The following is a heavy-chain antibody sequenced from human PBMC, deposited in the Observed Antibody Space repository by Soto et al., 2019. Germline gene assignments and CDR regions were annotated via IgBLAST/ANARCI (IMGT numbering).Heavy chain of an antibody. D-gene: IGHD1-1*01. CDR2: ISSSGSHM. CDR3: ARYANGLDY. V-gene: IGHV3-21*01. Sequence: EVQLVESGGGLVKPGGSLRLSCAASGFTFSGYTMNWVRQAPGKGLEWVSSISSSGSHMYYADSVRGRFTISRDNAKNSLYLQMNSLRGDDTAVYYCARYANGLDYWGQGTRVTVSS. J-gene: IGHJ4*02. CDR1: GFTFSGYT.